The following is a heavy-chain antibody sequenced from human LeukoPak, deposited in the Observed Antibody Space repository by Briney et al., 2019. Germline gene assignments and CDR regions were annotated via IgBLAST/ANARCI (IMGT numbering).Heavy chain of an antibody. CDR1: GGSITSHF. V-gene: IGHV4-59*11. CDR3: AXLVXLGXSXXSXFDS. Sequence: SETLSLTCSVSGGSITSHFWSWIRQPPGKGLEWIGYIHYSGSTNYNPSLKSRVTISPDTSKNQLFLKLNSVTAADTAGYYCAXLVXLGXSXXSXFDSWGQGTLVTVSS. CDR2: IHYSGST. J-gene: IGHJ5*01. D-gene: IGHD3-10*01.